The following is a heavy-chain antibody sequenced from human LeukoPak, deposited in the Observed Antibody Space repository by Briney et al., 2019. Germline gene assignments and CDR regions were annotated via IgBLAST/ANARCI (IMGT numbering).Heavy chain of an antibody. CDR2: ISYSGTT. V-gene: IGHV4-59*08. D-gene: IGHD4-17*01. CDR1: GGSISNYY. CDR3: ARHGQNGDYPLDY. J-gene: IGHJ4*02. Sequence: PSETLSLTRTVTGGSISNYYWSWIRQPPGKGLEWIAYISYSGTTNYNPSLKSRVTISVDTSKNQFSLKLRSVTAADTAIYYCARHGQNGDYPLDYWGQGTLVTVSS.